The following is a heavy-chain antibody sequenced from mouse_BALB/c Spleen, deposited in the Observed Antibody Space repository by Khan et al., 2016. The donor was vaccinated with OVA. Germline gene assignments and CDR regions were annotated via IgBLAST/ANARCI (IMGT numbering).Heavy chain of an antibody. CDR2: MIYTGYT. Sequence: VQLQQSGPSLVKPSQTLSLTCSVTGDSITSGYWSWIRKFPGNKLEYMGYMIYTGYTYYNPSLKSRISITRHTSKNQYYLQLNSVTTEDTATYXSARSTYRYAFAYWGQGTLVTVSA. J-gene: IGHJ3*01. CDR3: ARSTYRYAFAY. D-gene: IGHD2-14*01. CDR1: GDSITSGY. V-gene: IGHV3-8*02.